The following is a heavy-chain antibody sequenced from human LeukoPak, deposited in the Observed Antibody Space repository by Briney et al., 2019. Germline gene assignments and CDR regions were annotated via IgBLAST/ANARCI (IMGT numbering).Heavy chain of an antibody. V-gene: IGHV3-23*01. D-gene: IGHD3-3*01. Sequence: GGSLRLSCAASGFTFSSYAMSWVRQAPGKGLEWVSAISGSGGSTYYADSVKGRFTISRDNSKNTLYLQMNSLRAEDTAVYYCARVDRDPLRPLDIWGQGTMVTVSS. CDR1: GFTFSSYA. CDR3: ARVDRDPLRPLDI. CDR2: ISGSGGST. J-gene: IGHJ3*02.